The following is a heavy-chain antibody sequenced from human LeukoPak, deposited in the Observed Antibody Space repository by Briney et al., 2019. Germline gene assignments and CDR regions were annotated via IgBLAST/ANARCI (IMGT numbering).Heavy chain of an antibody. CDR1: GYTFTSYY. D-gene: IGHD6-6*01. CDR3: ARAVGGAARPRVAAEYFQH. J-gene: IGHJ1*01. CDR2: INPSGGST. V-gene: IGHV1-46*01. Sequence: ASVKVSCKASGYTFTSYYMHWVRQAPGQGLEWMGIINPSGGSTSYAQKFQGRVTMTRDMSTSTVYMELSSLRSEDTAVYYCARAVGGAARPRVAAEYFQHWGQGTLVTVSS.